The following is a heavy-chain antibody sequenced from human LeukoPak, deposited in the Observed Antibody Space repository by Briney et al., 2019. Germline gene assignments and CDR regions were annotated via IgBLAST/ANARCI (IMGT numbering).Heavy chain of an antibody. Sequence: SQTLSLTCTVSGGSISSGSYCWSWIRQPAGKGLEWIGRIYTSESTNYNPSLKSRVTISVDTSKNQFSLKLSSVTAADTAVYYCARVVPAAARIFDLWGRGTLVTVSS. CDR3: ARVVPAAARIFDL. J-gene: IGHJ2*01. CDR1: GGSISSGSYC. D-gene: IGHD2-2*01. CDR2: IYTSEST. V-gene: IGHV4-61*02.